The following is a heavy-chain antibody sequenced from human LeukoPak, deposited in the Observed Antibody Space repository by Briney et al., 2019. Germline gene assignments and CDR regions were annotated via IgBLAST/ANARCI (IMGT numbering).Heavy chain of an antibody. CDR2: NYHSGST. D-gene: IGHD3-3*01. V-gene: IGHV4-4*02. CDR1: GGSISSSNW. J-gene: IGHJ4*02. CDR3: ARVGVARLAYFDY. Sequence: SETLSLTCAVSGGSISSSNWWSWVLQPPGKGLEWIGENYHSGSTNYKQSVKSRVTISIDKSKNKCSLKLSTVTAEDTAMYYCARVGVARLAYFDYWGQGTLVTVSS.